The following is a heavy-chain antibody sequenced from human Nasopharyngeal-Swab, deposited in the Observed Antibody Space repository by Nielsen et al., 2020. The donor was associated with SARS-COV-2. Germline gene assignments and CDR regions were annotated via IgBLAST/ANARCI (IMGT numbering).Heavy chain of an antibody. J-gene: IGHJ6*02. CDR1: GYTFTSYD. D-gene: IGHD4-17*01. Sequence: ASVKVSCKASGYTFTSYDINWVRQATGQGLERMGWMNPNSGNTGYAQKFQGRVTMTRNTSISTAYMELSSLRSEDTAVYYCARGREAVTTYYYYYGMDVWGQGTTVTVSS. CDR3: ARGREAVTTYYYYYGMDV. V-gene: IGHV1-8*01. CDR2: MNPNSGNT.